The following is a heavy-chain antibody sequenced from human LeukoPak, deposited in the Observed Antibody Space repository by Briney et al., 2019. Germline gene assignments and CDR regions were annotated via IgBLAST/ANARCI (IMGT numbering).Heavy chain of an antibody. V-gene: IGHV3-7*01. CDR1: GFTFRSFD. CDR3: ARDRAAYPWYYYYYMDV. Sequence: PWGSLRLSCATSGFTFRSFDMSWVRQAPGKGLEWVANIKQDGSEKYYVDSVKGRFTISRDNAKNSLYLQMNSLRAEDTAVYYCARDRAAYPWYYYYYMDVWGKGTTVTVSS. J-gene: IGHJ6*03. D-gene: IGHD3-10*01. CDR2: IKQDGSEK.